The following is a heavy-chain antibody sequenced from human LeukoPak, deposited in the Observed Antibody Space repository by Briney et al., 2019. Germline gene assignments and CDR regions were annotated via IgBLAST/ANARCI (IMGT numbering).Heavy chain of an antibody. Sequence: ASVKVSCKASGYTFTSYYMHWVRQAPGQGLEWMGIINPSGGSTSYAQKFQGRVTMTRDMSTSTVYMELSSPRSEDTAVYYCARDPPPSRCSYGQYYFDYWGLGTLVTVSS. J-gene: IGHJ4*02. D-gene: IGHD5-18*01. CDR3: ARDPPPSRCSYGQYYFDY. V-gene: IGHV1-46*01. CDR1: GYTFTSYY. CDR2: INPSGGST.